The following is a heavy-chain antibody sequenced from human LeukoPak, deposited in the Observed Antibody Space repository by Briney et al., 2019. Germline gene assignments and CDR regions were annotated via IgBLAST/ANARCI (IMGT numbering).Heavy chain of an antibody. CDR1: AFTFSRYE. CDR3: ARDHYDYVWGSYRVDY. Sequence: GGSMRLSCAAAAFTFSRYEMDWARQAPGRGLAWVSYISSRGSPIYYADSGEGRFILSRDNAKNSLYLQMNSLRAENTAVYYCARDHYDYVWGSYRVDYWGQGTLVTASS. J-gene: IGHJ4*02. V-gene: IGHV3-48*03. D-gene: IGHD3-16*02. CDR2: ISSRGSPI.